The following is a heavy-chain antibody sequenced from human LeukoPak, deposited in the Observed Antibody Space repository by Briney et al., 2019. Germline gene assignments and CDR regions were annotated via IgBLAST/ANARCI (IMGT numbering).Heavy chain of an antibody. Sequence: GGSLRLSCAASGFTFSSYAMSWVRQAPGKGLEWVSAISGSGGSTYYADSVKGRFTISRDNSKNTLYLQMNSLRAEDTAVYYCAKDSMSLKNYDFWSGYYPSDFGYWGQGTLVTVSS. J-gene: IGHJ4*02. D-gene: IGHD3-3*01. CDR1: GFTFSSYA. CDR3: AKDSMSLKNYDFWSGYYPSDFGY. V-gene: IGHV3-23*01. CDR2: ISGSGGST.